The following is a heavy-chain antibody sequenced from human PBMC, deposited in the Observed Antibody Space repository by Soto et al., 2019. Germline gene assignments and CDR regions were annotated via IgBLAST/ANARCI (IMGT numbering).Heavy chain of an antibody. J-gene: IGHJ4*02. CDR2: IKQDGSEK. Sequence: QPGGSLRLSCAASGFTFSAYWMSWVRQAPGKGLEWVANIKQDGSEKYYVDSVKGRFTISRDNAKTSLFLQMNSLRVEDTAVYYCAKDGDGYIEAPFDYWGPGTLVTVSS. CDR1: GFTFSAYW. CDR3: AKDGDGYIEAPFDY. V-gene: IGHV3-7*01. D-gene: IGHD5-12*01.